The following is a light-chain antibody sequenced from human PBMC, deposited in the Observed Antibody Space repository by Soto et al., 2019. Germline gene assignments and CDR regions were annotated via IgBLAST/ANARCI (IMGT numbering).Light chain of an antibody. CDR2: GAS. CDR1: QDVASTY. J-gene: IGKJ1*01. CDR3: QYYDSSRT. V-gene: IGKV3-20*01. Sequence: IVLTQSPDTLSLSPGERATLSCRASQDVASTYLAWYQQKPGQAPRHLIYGASGRAAGVAERFSGSGSGTQFTLTISRLEPEDFAVYYCQYYDSSRTFAQGTRVEI.